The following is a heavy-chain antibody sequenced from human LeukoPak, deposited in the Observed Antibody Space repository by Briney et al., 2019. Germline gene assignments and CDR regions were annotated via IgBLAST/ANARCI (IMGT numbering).Heavy chain of an antibody. CDR2: IRYDGTNK. Sequence: PGGSLRLSCAASKFSFINYGMHWVRQAPGKGLEWVAFIRYDGTNKMYADSVKGRFTISRDNSKNTLYLQMNSLRAEDTAVYYCAKGEIVVVITTPLDYWGQGTLVTVSS. D-gene: IGHD3-22*01. V-gene: IGHV3-30*02. CDR3: AKGEIVVVITTPLDY. J-gene: IGHJ4*02. CDR1: KFSFINYG.